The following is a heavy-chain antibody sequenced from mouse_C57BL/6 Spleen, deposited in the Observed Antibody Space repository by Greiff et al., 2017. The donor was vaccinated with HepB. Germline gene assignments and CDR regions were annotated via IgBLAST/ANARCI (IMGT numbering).Heavy chain of an antibody. D-gene: IGHD1-1*02. V-gene: IGHV1-76*01. CDR3: ARNGVDWYFDV. Sequence: VQLQQSGAELVRPGASVKLSCKASGYIFTDYYINWVKQRPGQGLEWIARIYPGSGNTYYNEKFKGKATLTAEKSSSTAYMQLSSLTSEDSAVYFCARNGVDWYFDVWGTGTTVTVSS. J-gene: IGHJ1*03. CDR2: IYPGSGNT. CDR1: GYIFTDYY.